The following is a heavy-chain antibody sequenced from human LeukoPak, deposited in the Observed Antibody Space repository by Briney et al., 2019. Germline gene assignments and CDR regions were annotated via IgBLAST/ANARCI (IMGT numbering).Heavy chain of an antibody. D-gene: IGHD1-1*01. CDR2: IKQDGSEK. CDR3: AGARFGTAGADY. CDR1: GFTFSNYW. V-gene: IGHV3-7*01. J-gene: IGHJ4*02. Sequence: GGSLRLSCAASGFTFSNYWMNWVRQAPGKGLEWVANIKQDGSEKYYVDSVKGRFTISRDNAKNSLYLQMNSLRAEDTAVYYCAGARFGTAGADYWGQGTLVTVSS.